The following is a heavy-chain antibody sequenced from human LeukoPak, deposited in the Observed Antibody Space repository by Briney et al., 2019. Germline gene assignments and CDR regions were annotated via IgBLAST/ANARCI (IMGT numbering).Heavy chain of an antibody. CDR3: ARHGGGGESYPRVFDY. J-gene: IGHJ4*02. Sequence: SETLSLTCTVSGGSISPYYWSWVRQPPGKGLEWIGYIYYSGSTNYNPSLKSRVTISVDTSKNQFSLKLSSVTAADTAVYYCARHGGGGESYPRVFDYWGRGTLVTVSS. CDR1: GGSISPYY. D-gene: IGHD1-26*01. CDR2: IYYSGST. V-gene: IGHV4-59*08.